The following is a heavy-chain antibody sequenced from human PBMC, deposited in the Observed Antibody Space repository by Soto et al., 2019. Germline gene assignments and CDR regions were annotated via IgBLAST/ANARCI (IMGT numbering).Heavy chain of an antibody. CDR2: INPNSGGT. Sequence: QVQLVQSGAEVKKPGASVKVSCKASGYTFTGYYMHWVRQAPGQGLEWMGWINPNSGGTNYAQKFQGRVTMTRDTSISTAYMELSRLRSDDTAVYYCARDHLSYDPRYYYGMDVWGQGTTVTVSS. V-gene: IGHV1-2*02. D-gene: IGHD5-12*01. J-gene: IGHJ6*02. CDR1: GYTFTGYY. CDR3: ARDHLSYDPRYYYGMDV.